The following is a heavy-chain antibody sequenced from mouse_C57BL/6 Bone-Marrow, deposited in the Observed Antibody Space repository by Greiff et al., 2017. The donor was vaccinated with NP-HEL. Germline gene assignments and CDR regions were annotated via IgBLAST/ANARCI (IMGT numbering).Heavy chain of an antibody. V-gene: IGHV14-4*01. CDR3: TTPLYYGSVDY. J-gene: IGHJ2*01. Sequence: EVQGVESGAELVRPGASVKLSCTASGFNIKDDYMHWVKQRPEQGLEWIGWIDPENGDTEYASKFQGKATITADTSSNTAYLQLSSLTSEDTAVYYCTTPLYYGSVDYWGQGTTLTVSS. CDR2: IDPENGDT. D-gene: IGHD1-1*01. CDR1: GFNIKDDY.